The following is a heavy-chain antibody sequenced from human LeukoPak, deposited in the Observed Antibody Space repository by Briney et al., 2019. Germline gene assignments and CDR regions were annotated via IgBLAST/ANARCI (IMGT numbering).Heavy chain of an antibody. J-gene: IGHJ4*02. CDR1: GGSISSYY. V-gene: IGHV4-59*08. Sequence: SETLSLTSTLSGGSISSYYWSWIRHPPRKGLEWIGYINYSGSTNYNPSLKCRVTISVDTSKTQFSLKLSSVTAADTAVYYCARQYCSSTTCYARIIDYWGQGTLVTVSS. D-gene: IGHD2-2*01. CDR2: INYSGST. CDR3: ARQYCSSTTCYARIIDY.